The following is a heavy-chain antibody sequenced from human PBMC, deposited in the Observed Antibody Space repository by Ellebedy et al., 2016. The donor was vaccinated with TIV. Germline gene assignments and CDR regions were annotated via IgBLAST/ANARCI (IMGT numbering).Heavy chain of an antibody. CDR2: FDPEDGAR. CDR1: GDTRTEVS. CDR3: ATDRFAMVRGTIQYYNMGV. J-gene: IGHJ6*02. V-gene: IGHV1-24*01. Sequence: AASVKVSCKVSGDTRTEVSMHWVRQAPGKGFEWMAGFDPEDGARIYARKFQGRVTMTEDTSTDTAYMELSSLRSEDTAVYYCATDRFAMVRGTIQYYNMGVWGQGTTVTVS. D-gene: IGHD3-10*01.